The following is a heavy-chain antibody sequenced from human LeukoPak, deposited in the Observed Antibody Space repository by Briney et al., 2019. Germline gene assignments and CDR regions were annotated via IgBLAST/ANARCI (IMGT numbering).Heavy chain of an antibody. Sequence: GEFLKISCKGSGYSFTSYWIGWVRQMPGKGLEWMGIIYPGDSDTRYSPSFQGQVTISADKSISTAYLQWSSLKASDTAMYYCARGYCSGGSCYGGGRNDYYYYMDVWGKGTTVTVSS. CDR2: IYPGDSDT. CDR1: GYSFTSYW. D-gene: IGHD2-15*01. CDR3: ARGYCSGGSCYGGGRNDYYYYMDV. V-gene: IGHV5-51*01. J-gene: IGHJ6*03.